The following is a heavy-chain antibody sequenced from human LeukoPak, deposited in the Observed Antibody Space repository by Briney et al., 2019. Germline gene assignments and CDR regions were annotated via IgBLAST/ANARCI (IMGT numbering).Heavy chain of an antibody. CDR3: APAGWGYYFDY. J-gene: IGHJ4*02. CDR1: GGSISSYY. V-gene: IGHV4-59*01. D-gene: IGHD6-19*01. Sequence: SETLSLTCTVSGGSISSYYWSWIRQPPGKGLEWIGYIYYSGSSGSSTYNPSLESRVIVSVDSSKNQFSLNMSSVTAADTAVYYCAPAGWGYYFDYWGQGTLVTVSS. CDR2: IYYSGSSGSS.